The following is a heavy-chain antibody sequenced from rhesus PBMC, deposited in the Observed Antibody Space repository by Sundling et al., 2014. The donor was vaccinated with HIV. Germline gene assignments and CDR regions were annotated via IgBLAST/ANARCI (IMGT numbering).Heavy chain of an antibody. CDR3: AKDGYRYFDY. CDR2: ISGAGGST. CDR1: GFTFSSFG. V-gene: IGHV3S42*01. Sequence: EVQLVESGGGLVQPGGSLRLSCAASGFTFSSFGMYWVRQAPGKGLEWISAISGAGGSTYYAGSVKGRFTISRDNSKNTLSLQMNSLRPEDTAMYYCAKDGYRYFDYWGQGVLVTVSS. D-gene: IGHD3-28*01. J-gene: IGHJ4*01.